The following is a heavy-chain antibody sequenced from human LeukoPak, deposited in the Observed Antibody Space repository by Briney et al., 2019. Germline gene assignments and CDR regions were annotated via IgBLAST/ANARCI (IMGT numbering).Heavy chain of an antibody. V-gene: IGHV1-8*01. J-gene: IGHJ5*02. Sequence: ASAKVSCKASGYTFTSYDINWVRQATGQGLEWMGWMNPNSGNTGYAQKFQGRVTMTRNTSISTAYMELSSMRSEDTAVYYGARVRRHWFDPWGQGTLVTVSA. CDR3: ARVRRHWFDP. CDR2: MNPNSGNT. CDR1: GYTFTSYD.